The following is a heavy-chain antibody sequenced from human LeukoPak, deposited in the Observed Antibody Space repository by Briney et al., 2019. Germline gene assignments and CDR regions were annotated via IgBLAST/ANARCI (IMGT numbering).Heavy chain of an antibody. Sequence: GGSLRLSCAASGFSVSSNYMSWVRQAPGKGLEWVSVIYSGGSTYYADSVKGRFTISRDNSKNTLYLQMYSLRAEDTAVYYCARGAYGSGSHDYWGQGTLVTVSS. V-gene: IGHV3-66*01. J-gene: IGHJ4*02. CDR3: ARGAYGSGSHDY. D-gene: IGHD3-10*01. CDR1: GFSVSSNY. CDR2: IYSGGST.